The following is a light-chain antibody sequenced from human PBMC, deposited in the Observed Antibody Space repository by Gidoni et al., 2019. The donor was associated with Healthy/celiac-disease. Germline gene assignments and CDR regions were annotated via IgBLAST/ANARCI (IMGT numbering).Light chain of an antibody. V-gene: IGKV2-28*01. CDR2: LGS. Sequence: DIVMTQSPLSLTVPPGEPAAISCRSSQSILHSNGYNYLDWYLQKPGQSPHLLIFLGSNRASGVPDRFSGSGSGTDFTLKISRVEAEDVGVSYCMQALQTPPWTFGQGTKVEIK. CDR3: MQALQTPPWT. CDR1: QSILHSNGYNY. J-gene: IGKJ1*01.